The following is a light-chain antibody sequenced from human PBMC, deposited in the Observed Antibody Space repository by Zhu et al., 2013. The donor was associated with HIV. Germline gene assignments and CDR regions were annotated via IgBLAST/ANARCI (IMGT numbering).Light chain of an antibody. Sequence: IQLTQSPSSLSASVGDRVTITCRASQGIGSYLAWYRQKSGKAPELLIYGASTLQSGVPSRFSGSGSGTDFTLTISGLQAEDYATYYCQHVNDNPAFGPGTDSGC. V-gene: IGKV1-9*01. J-gene: IGKJ3*01. CDR3: QHVNDNPA. CDR2: GAS. CDR1: QGIGSY.